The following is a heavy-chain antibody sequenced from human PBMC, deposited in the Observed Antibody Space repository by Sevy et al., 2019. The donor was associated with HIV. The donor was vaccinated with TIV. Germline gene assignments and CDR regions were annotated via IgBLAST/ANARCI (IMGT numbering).Heavy chain of an antibody. J-gene: IGHJ5*02. CDR3: ARGAAHSSSWYMDWFDP. CDR1: GFTFSSYS. Sequence: GGSLRLSCAASGFTFSSYSMNWVRQAPGKGLEWVSYISSSSTIYYADSVKGRVTISRDNAKNSLNLQMNSLRDQDTAVHYGARGAAHSSSWYMDWFDPWGQGTLVTVSS. CDR2: ISSSSTI. D-gene: IGHD6-13*01. V-gene: IGHV3-48*02.